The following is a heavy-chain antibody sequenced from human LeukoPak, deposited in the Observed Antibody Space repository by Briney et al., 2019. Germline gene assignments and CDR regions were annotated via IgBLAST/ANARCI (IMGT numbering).Heavy chain of an antibody. CDR3: ARAPEWELLRIEFDY. J-gene: IGHJ4*02. CDR2: INSDGSST. D-gene: IGHD1-26*01. V-gene: IGHV3-74*01. Sequence: GGSLRLSCAASGFTFSSYWMHWVRQAPGKGLVWVSRINSDGSSTSYADSVKGRFTISRDNAKNTLYLQMNSLRAEDTAVYYCARAPEWELLRIEFDYWGQGTLVTVSS. CDR1: GFTFSSYW.